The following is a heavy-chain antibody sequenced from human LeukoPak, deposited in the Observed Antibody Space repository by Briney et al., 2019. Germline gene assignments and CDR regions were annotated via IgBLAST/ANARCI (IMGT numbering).Heavy chain of an antibody. Sequence: ASVKVSCKASGYTFTNYGISWVRHAPGQGLEWMGWISAYNGNTNYAQKLQGRVTMTTDTSTSTAYMELRSLRSDDTAVYYCAKEAYGVFDYWGQGTLVTVSS. CDR2: ISAYNGNT. CDR1: GYTFTNYG. J-gene: IGHJ4*02. CDR3: AKEAYGVFDY. V-gene: IGHV1-18*01. D-gene: IGHD4-17*01.